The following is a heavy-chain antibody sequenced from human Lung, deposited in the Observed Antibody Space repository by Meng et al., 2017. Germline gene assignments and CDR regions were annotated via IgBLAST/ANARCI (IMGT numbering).Heavy chain of an antibody. J-gene: IGHJ4*02. Sequence: QVQLVQSGAEVKKPGSSVRVGCKTSGGSFSTPTFSWVRQAPGQGLEWMGGLIAVFDKTKAAPRFQDRVTFTADESTSTAYMELSSLTFDDTAVYFCARGRRNEPLFDYWGQGTLVTVSS. CDR2: LIAVFDKT. CDR1: GGSFSTPT. CDR3: ARGRRNEPLFDY. D-gene: IGHD1-14*01. V-gene: IGHV1-69*13.